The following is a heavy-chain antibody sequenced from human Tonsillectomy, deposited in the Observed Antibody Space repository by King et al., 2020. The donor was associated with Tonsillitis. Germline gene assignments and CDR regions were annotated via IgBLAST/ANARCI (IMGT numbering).Heavy chain of an antibody. CDR3: ARKNGMDV. Sequence: VQLVESGGGLVQPGGSLRLSCAGSGFIFSNYWMTWVRQAPGKGLEWGANIKQDGSEKYYVDSVKGRFTTSRDNAKNSLYLQMNSLRAEDTAIYYCARKNGMDVWGQGTTVTVSS. J-gene: IGHJ6*02. V-gene: IGHV3-7*01. CDR1: GFIFSNYW. CDR2: IKQDGSEK.